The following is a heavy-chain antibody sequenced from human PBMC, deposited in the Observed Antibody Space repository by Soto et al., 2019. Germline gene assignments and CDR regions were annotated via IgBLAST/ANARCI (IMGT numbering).Heavy chain of an antibody. CDR2: IDSDGNSK. CDR3: VRDDVGVGIDY. CDR1: GFTFSSYW. V-gene: IGHV3-74*03. D-gene: IGHD1-26*01. J-gene: IGHJ4*02. Sequence: EVQLVESGGGLVQPGGSLRLSCAASGFTFSSYWMHWVRQVPGKGLVWVSHIDSDGNSKTYADSVKGRFTTSRDNAKNTVCLQMNRLRAEDAAVYYCVRDDVGVGIDYWGLGTLVTVSS.